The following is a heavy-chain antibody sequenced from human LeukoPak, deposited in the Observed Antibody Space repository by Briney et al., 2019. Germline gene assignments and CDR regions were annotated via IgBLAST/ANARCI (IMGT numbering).Heavy chain of an antibody. CDR3: ARYSSEPGIFDY. J-gene: IGHJ4*02. V-gene: IGHV1-2*02. Sequence: ASVKVSCKASGYTFTGYYIHWVRQAPGQGLEWMGWINPNSGGTNHAQKFQGRVTMTRDTSITIAYMELSRLRSDDTAVYYCARYSSEPGIFDYWGQGTLVTVSS. D-gene: IGHD1-14*01. CDR1: GYTFTGYY. CDR2: INPNSGGT.